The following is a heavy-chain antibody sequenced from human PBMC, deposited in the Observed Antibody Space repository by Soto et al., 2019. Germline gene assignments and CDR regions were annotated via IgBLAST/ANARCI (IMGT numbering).Heavy chain of an antibody. CDR1: GGTFSSYA. CDR2: IIPIFGTA. V-gene: IGHV1-69*13. D-gene: IGHD6-13*01. CDR3: ARVGAAAGTRYNWFDP. Sequence: GASVKVSCKASGGTFSSYAISWVRQAPGQGLEWMGGIIPIFGTANYAQKFQGRVTITADESTSTAYMELSSLRSEDTAVYYCARVGAAAGTRYNWFDPWGQGTLVTVSS. J-gene: IGHJ5*02.